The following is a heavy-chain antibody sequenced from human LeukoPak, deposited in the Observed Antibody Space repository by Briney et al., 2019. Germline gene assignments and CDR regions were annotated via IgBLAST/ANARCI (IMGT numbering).Heavy chain of an antibody. CDR2: ISYDGSKK. Sequence: GGSLRLSCAASGFSLSSYAMHWVRQAPGKGLEWVAIISYDGSKKYYADSVKGRFTISRDNAKNSLYLQMNSLRAEDTALYYCARGPGGPLGFDYWGQGTLVTVSS. V-gene: IGHV3-30*04. CDR1: GFSLSSYA. CDR3: ARGPGGPLGFDY. D-gene: IGHD2-15*01. J-gene: IGHJ4*02.